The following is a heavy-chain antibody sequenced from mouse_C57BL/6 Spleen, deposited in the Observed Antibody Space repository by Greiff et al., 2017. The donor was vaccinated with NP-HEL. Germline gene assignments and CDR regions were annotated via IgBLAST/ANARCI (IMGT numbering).Heavy chain of an antibody. V-gene: IGHV1-22*01. CDR3: ARTSIYYDYDGCAY. J-gene: IGHJ3*01. D-gene: IGHD2-4*01. Sequence: EVQLQQSGPELVKPGASVKMSCKASGYTFTDYNMHWVKQSHGKSLEWIGYINPNNGGTSYNQKFKGKATLTVNKSSSTAYMELRSLTSEDSAVYYCARTSIYYDYDGCAYWGQGTLVTVSA. CDR2: INPNNGGT. CDR1: GYTFTDYN.